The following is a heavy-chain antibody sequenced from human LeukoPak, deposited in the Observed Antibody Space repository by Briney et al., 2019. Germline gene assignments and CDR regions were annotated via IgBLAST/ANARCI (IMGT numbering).Heavy chain of an antibody. J-gene: IGHJ4*02. CDR2: IYHSGST. CDR3: ARVLFGSGSSLDY. D-gene: IGHD3-10*01. Sequence: SETLSVTCSVSGGSISNGNWWSWVRQPPGKGLEWIGEIYHSGSTNYNPSLKSRVTISVDKSRNQFSLKLSSVTAADTAVYYCARVLFGSGSSLDYWGQGTLVTVSS. CDR1: GGSISNGNW. V-gene: IGHV4-4*02.